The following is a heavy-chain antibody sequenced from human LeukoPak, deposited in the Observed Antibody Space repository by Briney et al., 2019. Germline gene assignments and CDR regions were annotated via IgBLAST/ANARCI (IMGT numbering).Heavy chain of an antibody. CDR3: ARHRGPYSSSWYAVDY. Sequence: SETLSLTCTVSGGSISSGDYYWSWIRRPPGKGLEWIGYIYYSGSTYYNPSLKSRVTISVDTSKNQFSLKLSSVTAADTAVYYCARHRGPYSSSWYAVDYWGQGTLVTVSS. J-gene: IGHJ4*02. V-gene: IGHV4-30-4*08. CDR2: IYYSGST. CDR1: GGSISSGDYY. D-gene: IGHD6-13*01.